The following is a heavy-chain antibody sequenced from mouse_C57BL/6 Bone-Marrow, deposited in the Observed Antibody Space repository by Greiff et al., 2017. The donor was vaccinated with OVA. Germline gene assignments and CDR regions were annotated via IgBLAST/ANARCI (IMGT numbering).Heavy chain of an antibody. CDR3: ARGEDWYFDV. CDR2: ISDGGSYT. CDR1: GFTFSSYA. Sequence: EVQLVESGGGLVKPGGSLKLSCAASGFTFSSYAMSWVRQTPEKRLEWVATISDGGSYTYYPDNVKGRFTISRDNAKNNLYLQMSHLKSEDTAMYYCARGEDWYFDVWGTGTTVTVSS. V-gene: IGHV5-4*01. J-gene: IGHJ1*03.